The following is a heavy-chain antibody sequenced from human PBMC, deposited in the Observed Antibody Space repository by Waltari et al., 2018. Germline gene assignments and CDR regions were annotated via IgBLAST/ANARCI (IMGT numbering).Heavy chain of an antibody. J-gene: IGHJ6*02. CDR1: GYTFTSYA. D-gene: IGHD6-13*01. CDR2: INAGNGNT. CDR3: ARDFWQQLADYYYYGMDV. V-gene: IGHV1-3*01. Sequence: QVQLVQSGAEVKKPGASVKVSCKASGYTFTSYAMHWVRQAPGQRLEWMGWINAGNGNTKYSQKFQGRVTITRDTSASTAYMELSSLRSEDTAVYYCARDFWQQLADYYYYGMDVWGQGTTVTVSS.